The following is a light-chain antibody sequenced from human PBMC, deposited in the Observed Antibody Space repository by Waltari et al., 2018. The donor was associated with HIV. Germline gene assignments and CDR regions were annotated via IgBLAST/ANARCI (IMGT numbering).Light chain of an antibody. V-gene: IGLV2-11*01. CDR3: CSYADTYAWV. J-gene: IGLJ3*02. CDR1: TSDVGGYDY. Sequence: QSALTQPRSVSGSPGQSVTISCTGTTSDVGGYDYVSWFQRPPGKAPKLMIYDVRKRPSGGSDRFSGSKSGNTASLTISGLQAEDEADYFCCSYADTYAWVFGGGTKLTVL. CDR2: DVR.